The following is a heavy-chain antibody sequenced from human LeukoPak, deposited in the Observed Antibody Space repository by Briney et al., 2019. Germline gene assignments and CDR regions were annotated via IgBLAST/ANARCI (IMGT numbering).Heavy chain of an antibody. CDR2: IRFDGSNK. CDR3: AKDKGYNSFADY. J-gene: IGHJ4*02. D-gene: IGHD5-12*01. Sequence: GGSLRLSCAASGFTFSSYGMHWVRQAPGKGLEWVAFIRFDGSNKYYADSVKGRFTISRDNSKNTLYLQMNSLRAEDTAMHYSAKDKGYNSFADYWGQGTLVTVSS. CDR1: GFTFSSYG. V-gene: IGHV3-30*02.